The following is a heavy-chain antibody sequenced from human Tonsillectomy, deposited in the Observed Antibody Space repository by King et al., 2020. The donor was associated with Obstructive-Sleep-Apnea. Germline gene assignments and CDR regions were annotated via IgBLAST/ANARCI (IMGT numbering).Heavy chain of an antibody. CDR1: GFTFSSYS. CDR3: AREHYYDSSGYPEYFQH. Sequence: VQLVESGGGLVKPGGSLRLSCAASGFTFSSYSMNWVRQAPGKGLEWVSSISSSSSYIYYADSVKGRFTNTRDNAKNSLYLQMNSLRAEDTAVYYCAREHYYDSSGYPEYFQHWGQGTLVTVSS. J-gene: IGHJ1*01. V-gene: IGHV3-21*01. D-gene: IGHD3-22*01. CDR2: ISSSSSYI.